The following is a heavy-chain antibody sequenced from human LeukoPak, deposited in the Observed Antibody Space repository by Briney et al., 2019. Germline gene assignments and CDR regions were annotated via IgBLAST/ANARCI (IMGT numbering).Heavy chain of an antibody. Sequence: XGSLRLSCAASGFTFSSYAMSWVRQAPGKGLEWVSGFSGGDGSTSYADSVKGRFTISRDNSKNTLYLQMNSLRAEDTAVYYCAKGKVVPATIYDYWGQGTLVTVSS. CDR2: FSGGDGST. V-gene: IGHV3-23*01. CDR1: GFTFSSYA. D-gene: IGHD2-2*02. CDR3: AKGKVVPATIYDY. J-gene: IGHJ4*02.